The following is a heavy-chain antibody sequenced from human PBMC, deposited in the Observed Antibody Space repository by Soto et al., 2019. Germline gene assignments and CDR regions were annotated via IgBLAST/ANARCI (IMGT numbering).Heavy chain of an antibody. CDR1: GFTFSSYA. CDR3: AARDGIMITFGGVIARGGRDY. D-gene: IGHD3-16*02. CDR2: ISGSGGST. J-gene: IGHJ4*02. V-gene: IGHV3-23*01. Sequence: GGSLRLSCAASGFTFSSYAMSWVRQAPGKGLEWVSAISGSGGSTYYADSVKGRFTISRDNSKNTLYLQMNSLRAEDTAVYYCAARDGIMITFGGVIARGGRDYWGQGTLVTVSS.